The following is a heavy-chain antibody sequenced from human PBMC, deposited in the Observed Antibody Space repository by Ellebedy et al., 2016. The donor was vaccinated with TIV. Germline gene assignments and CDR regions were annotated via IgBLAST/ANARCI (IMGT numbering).Heavy chain of an antibody. D-gene: IGHD5-12*01. CDR2: IYHSGVT. Sequence: LRLSCTVSGDSISSGNYYWNWIRQHPGQGLEWIGYIYHSGVTDYNPSLKSRVTISIDTSKSQFSLRLSSVTAADTALYYCTREVATLGNFDYWGQGTLVTVSS. J-gene: IGHJ4*02. V-gene: IGHV4-31*03. CDR3: TREVATLGNFDY. CDR1: GDSISSGNYY.